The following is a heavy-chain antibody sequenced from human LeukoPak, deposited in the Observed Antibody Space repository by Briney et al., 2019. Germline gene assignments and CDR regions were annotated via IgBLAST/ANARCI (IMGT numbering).Heavy chain of an antibody. CDR2: IYYSGST. D-gene: IGHD2-21*02. Sequence: PSETLSLTCTVSGGSISSGGYYWSWIRQHPGKGLEWIGYIYYSGSTYYNPSLKSRVTISVDTSKNQFSLKLSSVTAADTAVYYCAREVPCGGDCYPWFDPWGQGTLVTVSS. CDR3: AREVPCGGDCYPWFDP. J-gene: IGHJ5*02. V-gene: IGHV4-31*03. CDR1: GGSISSGGYY.